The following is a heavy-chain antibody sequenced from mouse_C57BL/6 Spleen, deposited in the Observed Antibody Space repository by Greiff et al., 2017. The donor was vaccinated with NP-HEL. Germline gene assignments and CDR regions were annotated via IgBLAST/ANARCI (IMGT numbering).Heavy chain of an antibody. D-gene: IGHD4-1*01. CDR3: ARYPNWDNYAMDY. CDR2: INPYNGGT. Sequence: VQLQQSGPVLVKPGASVKMSCKASGYTFTDYYMNWVKQSHGKSLEWIGVINPYNGGTSYNQTFKGKATLTVDKSSSTAYMELNSLTSEDSAVYYCARYPNWDNYAMDYWGQGTSVTVSS. V-gene: IGHV1-19*01. CDR1: GYTFTDYY. J-gene: IGHJ4*01.